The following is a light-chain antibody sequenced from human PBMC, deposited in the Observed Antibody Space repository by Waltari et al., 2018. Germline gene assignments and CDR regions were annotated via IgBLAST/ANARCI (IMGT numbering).Light chain of an antibody. CDR2: EVT. Sequence: QSALTQPPSVSGSPGQSITISCTGTSSYIVDYNFVSWYQHHPEKAPKPLIFEVTNRPSGVSNRFSGSKSGNTASLTISGLQTDDEADYYCSSYRYRRSLVFGGGTKVTVL. J-gene: IGLJ2*01. V-gene: IGLV2-14*01. CDR1: SSYIVDYNF. CDR3: SSYRYRRSLV.